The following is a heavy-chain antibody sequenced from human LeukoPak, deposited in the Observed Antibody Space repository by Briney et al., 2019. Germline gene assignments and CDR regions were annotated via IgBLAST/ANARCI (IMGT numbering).Heavy chain of an antibody. J-gene: IGHJ4*02. CDR3: ATEPSIAVAGTDDY. CDR2: INPNSGGT. D-gene: IGHD6-19*01. CDR1: GYTFTGYY. V-gene: IGHV1-2*02. Sequence: ASVKVSCKASGYTFTGYYMHWVRQAPGQGLEWRGWINPNSGGTNYAQKFQGRVTMTRDTSISTAYMELSRLRSDDTAVYYCATEPSIAVAGTDDYWGQGTLVTVSS.